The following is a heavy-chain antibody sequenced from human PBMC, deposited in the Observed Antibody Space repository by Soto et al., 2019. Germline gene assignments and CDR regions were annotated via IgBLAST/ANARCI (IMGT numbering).Heavy chain of an antibody. CDR1: GFTFSSYG. V-gene: IGHV3-30*18. Sequence: TGGSLRLSCAASGFTFSSYGMHWVRQAPGKGLEWVAVISYDGSNKYYADSVKGRFTISRDNSKNTLYLQMNSLRAEDTAVYYCAKDMRFRITMVRGPPWWFDPWGQGTLVTVSS. J-gene: IGHJ5*02. D-gene: IGHD3-10*01. CDR2: ISYDGSNK. CDR3: AKDMRFRITMVRGPPWWFDP.